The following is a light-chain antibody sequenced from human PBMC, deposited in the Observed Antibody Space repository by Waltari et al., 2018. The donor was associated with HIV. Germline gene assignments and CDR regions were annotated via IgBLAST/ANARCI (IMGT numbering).Light chain of an antibody. CDR1: SSNIGAGYD. V-gene: IGLV1-40*01. CDR3: QSYDTSLSARV. CDR2: GNN. Sequence: QSVLTQPPSVSGVPGQSVTISCTGSSSNIGAGYDVHWYQQCPRRAPKLLLYGNNNRPSGVPDRFSDSKFGASVYLAITGLQPDDEADYYCQSYDTSLSARVFGGGTKLTVL. J-gene: IGLJ3*02.